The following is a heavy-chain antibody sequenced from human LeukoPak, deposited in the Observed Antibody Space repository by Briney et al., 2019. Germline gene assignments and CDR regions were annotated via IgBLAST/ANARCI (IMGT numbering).Heavy chain of an antibody. CDR3: AKGPNKYYFDY. CDR1: GFTFSSYA. J-gene: IGHJ4*02. V-gene: IGHV3-23*01. CDR2: ISGSGGST. D-gene: IGHD2-8*01. Sequence: GGSLRLSCAASGFTFSSYAMSWVRQAPGKGLEWVSTISGSGGSTYYADSVKGRFTISRDNSKNTLFLQMNSLRAEDTAVYYCAKGPNKYYFDYWGQGTLVTVSS.